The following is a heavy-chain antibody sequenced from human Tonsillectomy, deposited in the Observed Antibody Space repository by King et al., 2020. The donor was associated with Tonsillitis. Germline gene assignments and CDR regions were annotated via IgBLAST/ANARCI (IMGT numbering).Heavy chain of an antibody. Sequence: QLVQSGGGLVQPGGSLRLSCAASGFTFSSYAMSWVRQAPGKGLEWVSTISGSGGSTYYADSVKGRFTITRDNSKNTLYLQMNSLRVEDTAVYYCAKVEGGYYDSSGYKDYWGQGTLVTVSS. CDR3: AKVEGGYYDSSGYKDY. V-gene: IGHV3-23*04. CDR1: GFTFSSYA. J-gene: IGHJ4*02. CDR2: ISGSGGST. D-gene: IGHD3-22*01.